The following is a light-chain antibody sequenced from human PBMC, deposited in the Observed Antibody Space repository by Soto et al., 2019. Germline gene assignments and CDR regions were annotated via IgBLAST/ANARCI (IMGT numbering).Light chain of an antibody. V-gene: IGKV1-9*01. CDR3: PQHNSYPPLT. Sequence: IQLTQSPSSLSASVGDRVTITCRASQSISSYLAWYQQKQGKPPNRLFYAASTLQNGVPSRFSGSGSGTAVSLPISSLQPEDFSTYYCPQHNSYPPLTFGGGTKVEIK. CDR2: AAS. J-gene: IGKJ4*01. CDR1: QSISSY.